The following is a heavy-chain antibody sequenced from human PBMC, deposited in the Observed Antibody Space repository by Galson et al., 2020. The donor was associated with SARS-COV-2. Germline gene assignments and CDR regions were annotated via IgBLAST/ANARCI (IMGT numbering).Heavy chain of an antibody. CDR3: ARDDLGFGELLPGAAFDI. CDR2: IHYSGSY. Sequence: SETLSLTCTVSGVSVSSGRYYWSWIRQPPGKGLEWIGYIHYSGSYRYNPSLKSRVTVSVDTSKNQFSLKLYSATAADTAVYYCARDDLGFGELLPGAAFDIWGQGTMVIVSS. D-gene: IGHD3-10*01. CDR1: GVSVSSGRYY. V-gene: IGHV4-61*01. J-gene: IGHJ3*02.